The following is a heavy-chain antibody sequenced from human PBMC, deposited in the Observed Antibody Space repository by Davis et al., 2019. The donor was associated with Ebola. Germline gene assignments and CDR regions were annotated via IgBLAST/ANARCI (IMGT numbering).Heavy chain of an antibody. D-gene: IGHD2-15*01. CDR2: ISATGGST. CDR3: AKADCSGGSCYGIDY. V-gene: IGHV3-23*01. J-gene: IGHJ4*02. CDR1: GFTFSSDA. Sequence: GESLKISCAASGFTFSSDAMSWVRQAPGKGLEWVSVISATGGSTYYADSVKGRFTISRDNSKNTLYLQMNSLRAEDTAVYYCAKADCSGGSCYGIDYWGQGTLVTVSS.